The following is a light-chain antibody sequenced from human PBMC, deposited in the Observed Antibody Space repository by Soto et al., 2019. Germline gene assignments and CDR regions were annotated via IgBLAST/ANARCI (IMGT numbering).Light chain of an antibody. CDR2: KAS. CDR3: QKYNSYPWK. V-gene: IGKV1-5*03. J-gene: IGKJ1*01. CDR1: QSISSW. Sequence: DLQMTQSPSTLSASVGDRVTITCRASQSISSWLAWYQQKPGKAPKLLIYKASSLESGVPSRFSGSGSGTEFTLTISSLQPDDFATYYCQKYNSYPWKFGQGTKVDIK.